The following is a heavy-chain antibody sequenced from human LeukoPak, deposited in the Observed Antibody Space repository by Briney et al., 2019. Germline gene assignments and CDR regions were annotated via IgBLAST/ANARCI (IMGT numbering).Heavy chain of an antibody. J-gene: IGHJ4*02. D-gene: IGHD4-17*01. CDR1: GFTVSSNY. CDR3: ARGGTVPFDY. Sequence: PGGSLRLSCVASGFTVSSNYMSWVRQAPGKGLEWVSVIYSGGGTYYADSVKGRFTISRDNSKNTLYLQMNSLSADDTAVYYCARGGTVPFDYWGQGTLVTVSS. CDR2: IYSGGGT. V-gene: IGHV3-53*01.